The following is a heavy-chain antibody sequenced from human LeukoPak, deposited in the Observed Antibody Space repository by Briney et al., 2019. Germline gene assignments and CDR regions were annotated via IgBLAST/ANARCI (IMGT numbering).Heavy chain of an antibody. D-gene: IGHD5-12*01. V-gene: IGHV3-21*01. CDR3: ARVTRGGYDGYFDY. Sequence: GGSLRLSCAASGFSFSSYSMNWVRQAPGKGLEWVSFISTSSSYIYYADSLKGRFTISRDNAKKSLYLQINSLRAEDTAVYYCARVTRGGYDGYFDYWGQGTLVTVSS. J-gene: IGHJ4*02. CDR1: GFSFSSYS. CDR2: ISTSSSYI.